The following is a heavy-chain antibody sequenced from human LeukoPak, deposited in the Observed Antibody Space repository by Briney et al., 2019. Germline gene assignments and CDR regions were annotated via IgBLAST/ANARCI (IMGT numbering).Heavy chain of an antibody. J-gene: IGHJ5*02. Sequence: GGSQRLSCAASGFTVSSDAMNWVRQAPGKGLEWVSAITSGGGTYYADSVKGRFTISRDNSKNTIYLQMNSLRAEDTAVYYCAKCSRPGYTSGWCNWFDPWGQGTLVTVSS. CDR3: AKCSRPGYTSGWCNWFDP. D-gene: IGHD6-19*01. CDR1: GFTVSSDA. V-gene: IGHV3-23*01. CDR2: ITSGGGT.